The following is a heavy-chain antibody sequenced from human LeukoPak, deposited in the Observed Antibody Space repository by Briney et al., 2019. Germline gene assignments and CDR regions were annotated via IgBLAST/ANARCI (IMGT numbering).Heavy chain of an antibody. CDR1: GGSISSSRYY. Sequence: SETLSLTCTVSGGSISSSRYYWSWIRQHPGKGLEWIGYIYYSGSTYYNPSLKSRVTISVDTSKNQFSLKLSSVTAADTAVYYCAAIVATEYYYYGMDVWGQGTTVTVSS. D-gene: IGHD5-12*01. CDR2: IYYSGST. CDR3: AAIVATEYYYYGMDV. J-gene: IGHJ6*02. V-gene: IGHV4-31*03.